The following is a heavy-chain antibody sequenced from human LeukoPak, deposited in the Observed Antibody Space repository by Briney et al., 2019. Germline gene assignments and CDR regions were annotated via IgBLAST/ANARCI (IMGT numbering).Heavy chain of an antibody. CDR1: GFTFSSYE. D-gene: IGHD6-19*01. J-gene: IGHJ3*02. Sequence: KPGGSLRLSCAASGFTFSSYEMNWVRQAPGKGLEWVSYISSTGTTIYYADSVKGRFTISRDNAKNSLYLQMNSLRAEDTAVYYCARDRGIAVAGTWRKDAFDIWGQGTMVTVSS. CDR3: ARDRGIAVAGTWRKDAFDI. CDR2: ISSTGTTI. V-gene: IGHV3-48*03.